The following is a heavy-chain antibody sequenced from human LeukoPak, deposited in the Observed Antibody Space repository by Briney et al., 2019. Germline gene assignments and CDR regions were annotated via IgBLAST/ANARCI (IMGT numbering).Heavy chain of an antibody. CDR2: ISYDGSNK. V-gene: IGHV3-30-3*01. CDR3: ARALAVAGTGVY. CDR1: GFTFSSYT. Sequence: GRSLRLSCAASGFTFSSYTMHWVRQAPGKGLEWVAVISYDGSNKYYADSVKGRFTISRDNSKNTLYLQMNSLRAEDTAVYYCARALAVAGTGVYWGQGTLVTVSS. J-gene: IGHJ4*02. D-gene: IGHD6-19*01.